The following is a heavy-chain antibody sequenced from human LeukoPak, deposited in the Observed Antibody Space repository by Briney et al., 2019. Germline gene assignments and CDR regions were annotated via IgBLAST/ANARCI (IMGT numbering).Heavy chain of an antibody. J-gene: IGHJ6*03. V-gene: IGHV3-23*01. CDR3: AKGHRGYYYYMDV. CDR1: GFTFGTYW. Sequence: GGSLRLSCGASGFTFGTYWMHWVRRAPGKGLEWVSAISGSGGSTYYADSVKGRFTISRDNSKNTLYLQMNSLRAEDTAVYYCAKGHRGYYYYMDVWGKGTTVTVSS. CDR2: ISGSGGST. D-gene: IGHD3-10*01.